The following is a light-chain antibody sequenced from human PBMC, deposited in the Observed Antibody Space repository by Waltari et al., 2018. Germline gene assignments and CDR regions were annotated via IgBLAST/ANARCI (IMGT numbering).Light chain of an antibody. Sequence: DIRMTQSPSSLSASIGERVNITCQASQDISNYLNWYQQKPGKAPKLLTYDASNLETGVPSRFSGSGSGTDFTFTISSLQPEDIASYHCQQYANLPLTFCGWTKVEF. J-gene: IGKJ4*01. CDR2: DAS. CDR1: QDISNY. V-gene: IGKV1-33*01. CDR3: QQYANLPLT.